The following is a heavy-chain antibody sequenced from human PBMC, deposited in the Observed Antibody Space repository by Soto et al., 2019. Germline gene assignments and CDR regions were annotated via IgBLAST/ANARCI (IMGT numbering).Heavy chain of an antibody. CDR1: GFTFTRYA. J-gene: IGHJ6*02. Sequence: QVQLVESGGGVVQPGRSLRLSSAASGFTFTRYAIHWVRQAPGKGLEWVAVISSDETTKYYADSVRGRFTISRDNSKNTLYLQMDSLRAEDTAVYFCARPYCVSASCYLYHYGMDVWGQGTTVTVSS. CDR2: ISSDETTK. V-gene: IGHV3-30-3*01. CDR3: ARPYCVSASCYLYHYGMDV. D-gene: IGHD2-2*01.